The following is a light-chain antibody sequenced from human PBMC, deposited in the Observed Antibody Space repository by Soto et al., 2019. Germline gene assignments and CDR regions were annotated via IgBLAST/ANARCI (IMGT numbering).Light chain of an antibody. CDR2: DTS. J-gene: IGKJ4*01. Sequence: DVQMTQSPSSLSASVGDRVTITCQASHDIGTYLNWYQHKPGKAPKLLIFDTSHLPTGVPARFSGSGSDTYYTLTINNLQADEFSAYYCQQFDSVPLTCVGGTHVEI. CDR3: QQFDSVPLT. CDR1: HDIGTY. V-gene: IGKV1-33*01.